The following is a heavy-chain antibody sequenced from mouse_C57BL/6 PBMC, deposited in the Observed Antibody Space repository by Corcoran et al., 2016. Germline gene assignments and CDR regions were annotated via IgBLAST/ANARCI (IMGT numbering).Heavy chain of an antibody. CDR2: INPNNGGT. V-gene: IGHV1-26*01. Sequence: EVQLQQSGPELVKPWASVKISCKASGYTFTDYYMNWVKQSHGKSLEWIGDINPNNGGTSYNQKFKGKATLTVDKSSSTAYMELRSLTSEDSAVYYCARWSSSYGYFDVWGTGTTVTVSS. J-gene: IGHJ1*03. D-gene: IGHD1-1*01. CDR1: GYTFTDYY. CDR3: ARWSSSYGYFDV.